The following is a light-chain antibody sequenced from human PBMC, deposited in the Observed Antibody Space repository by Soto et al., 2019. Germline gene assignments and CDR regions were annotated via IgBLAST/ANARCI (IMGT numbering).Light chain of an antibody. CDR1: QSVSGS. CDR2: AAS. V-gene: IGKV3-15*01. CDR3: QQYKNWPPWT. Sequence: EIVMTQSPATLYVSPGARATLSCRASQSVSGSLAWYQQKPGQAPRLLIYAASSRATGISARFSGSGSGTEFTLTISSLQSEDSAVYYCQQYKNWPPWTFGQGTKVEIK. J-gene: IGKJ1*01.